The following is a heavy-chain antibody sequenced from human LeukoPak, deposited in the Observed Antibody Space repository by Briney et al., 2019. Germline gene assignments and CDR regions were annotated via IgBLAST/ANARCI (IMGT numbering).Heavy chain of an antibody. Sequence: GGSLRLSCAASRFTFSSYGMHWVRQAPGKGLEWVAFIRYDGSNKYYADSVKGRFTISRDNSKNTLYLQMNSLRAEDTAVYYCAKGVFDAFDIWGQGTMVTVSS. CDR3: AKGVFDAFDI. CDR2: IRYDGSNK. CDR1: RFTFSSYG. J-gene: IGHJ3*02. V-gene: IGHV3-30*02.